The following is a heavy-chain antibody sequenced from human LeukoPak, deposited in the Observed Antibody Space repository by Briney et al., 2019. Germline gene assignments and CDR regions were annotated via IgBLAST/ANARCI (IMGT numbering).Heavy chain of an antibody. V-gene: IGHV3-30*18. CDR2: ISNDGSNN. CDR3: AKDPGYYDSSGYYFDY. D-gene: IGHD3-22*01. J-gene: IGHJ4*02. Sequence: PGGSLRLSCAASGFTLSTYGMRWVRQAPGRGLEWVAFISNDGSNNYYADSVKGRFTISRDNSKNTLYMQMNSLRAEDTSMYYCAKDPGYYDSSGYYFDYWGEGTLVTVSS. CDR1: GFTLSTYG.